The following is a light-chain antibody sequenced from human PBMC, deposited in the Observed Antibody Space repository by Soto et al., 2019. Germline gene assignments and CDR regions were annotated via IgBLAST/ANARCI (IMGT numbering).Light chain of an antibody. V-gene: IGKV1-8*01. CDR2: GAS. CDR1: QGIGNS. Sequence: AIRMTQSPSSFSASTGDRVTITCRASQGIGNSLAWYQQKPGKAPNLLIYGASTLQSGVPSRFSGSGSGTDFTLTISCLQSEDFATYYCQLYNSYPYTFGQGTKREIK. J-gene: IGKJ2*01. CDR3: QLYNSYPYT.